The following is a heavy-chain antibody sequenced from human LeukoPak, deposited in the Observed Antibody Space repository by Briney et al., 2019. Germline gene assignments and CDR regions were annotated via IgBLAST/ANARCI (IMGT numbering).Heavy chain of an antibody. CDR3: AKRRETDSSSWYVSSTPAL. J-gene: IGHJ4*02. V-gene: IGHV3-23*01. CDR1: GFTFSSYA. D-gene: IGHD6-13*01. CDR2: ISGSGGST. Sequence: GGSLRLSCAASGFTFSSYAMSWVRQAPVKGLECVSAISGSGGSTYYADSVNGRFTTSRDNSKNTLYLQMNSLRAEDTAVYYCAKRRETDSSSWYVSSTPALWGQGTLVTVSS.